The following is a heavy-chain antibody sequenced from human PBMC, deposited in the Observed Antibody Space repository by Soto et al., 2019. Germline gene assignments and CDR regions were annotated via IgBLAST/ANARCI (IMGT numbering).Heavy chain of an antibody. J-gene: IGHJ6*02. Sequence: ASVKVSCKASGYTFISYGISWVRQAPGQGLEWMGWIKSYNENTNYVQRLQGRVTMTTDTSTSTAYMELRSLISDDTAVYYCARLDSAMVTYGLDVWGQGTTVTVSS. V-gene: IGHV1-18*01. CDR2: IKSYNENT. CDR1: GYTFISYG. CDR3: ARLDSAMVTYGLDV. D-gene: IGHD5-18*01.